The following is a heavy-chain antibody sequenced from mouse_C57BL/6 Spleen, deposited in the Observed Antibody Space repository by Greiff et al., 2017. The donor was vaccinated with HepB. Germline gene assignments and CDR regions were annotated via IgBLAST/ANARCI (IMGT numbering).Heavy chain of an antibody. D-gene: IGHD3-1*01. CDR3: ARSGGTGYFDY. CDR2: IDPSDSYT. V-gene: IGHV1-69*01. CDR1: GYTFTSYW. J-gene: IGHJ2*01. Sequence: QVHVKQPGAELVMPGASVKLSCKASGYTFTSYWMHWVKQRPGQGLEWIGEIDPSDSYTNYNQKFKGKSTLTVDKSSSTAYMQLSSLTSEDSAVYYCARSGGTGYFDYWGQGTTLTVSS.